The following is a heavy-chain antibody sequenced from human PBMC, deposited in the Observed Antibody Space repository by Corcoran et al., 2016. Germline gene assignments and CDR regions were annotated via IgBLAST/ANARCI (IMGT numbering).Heavy chain of an antibody. J-gene: IGHJ2*01. Sequence: QVQLQQWGAGLLKPSETLSLTCAVYGGSFSGYYWSWIRQPPGKGLEWFGEINHSGSTNYNPSLKSRVTISVDTSKNQFSLKLSSVTAADTAVYYCARGLGLGEMGSWYFDLWGRGTLVTVSS. D-gene: IGHD4-17*01. V-gene: IGHV4-34*01. CDR2: INHSGST. CDR3: ARGLGLGEMGSWYFDL. CDR1: GGSFSGYY.